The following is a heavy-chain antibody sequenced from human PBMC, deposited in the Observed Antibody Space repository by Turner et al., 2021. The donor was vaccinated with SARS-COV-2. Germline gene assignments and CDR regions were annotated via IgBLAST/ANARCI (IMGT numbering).Heavy chain of an antibody. V-gene: IGHV3-15*01. CDR1: GFPFSNAW. J-gene: IGHJ3*02. D-gene: IGHD3-22*01. CDR3: TTVRYYYDSSAYPNDAFDI. Sequence: EVQLVGSGGGLVKPGGALRPSCAASGFPFSNAWMSWVRQAPGKGLEWVGRIKSKTDGGTTDYAAPVKGRFTISRDDSKNTLYLQMNSLKTEDTAVYYCTTVRYYYDSSAYPNDAFDIWGQGTMVTVSS. CDR2: IKSKTDGGTT.